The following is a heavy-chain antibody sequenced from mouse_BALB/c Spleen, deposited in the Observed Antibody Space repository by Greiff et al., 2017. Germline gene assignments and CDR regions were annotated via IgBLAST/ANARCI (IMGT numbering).Heavy chain of an antibody. V-gene: IGHV1S126*01. CDR1: GYSFTSYW. J-gene: IGHJ4*01. CDR2: IDPSDSET. D-gene: IGHD6-5*01. CDR3: ARSLPYCAMDY. Sequence: QVQLQQSGPQLVRPGASVKISCKASGYSFTSYWMHWVKQRPGQGLEWIGMIDPSDSETRLNQKFKDKATLTVDKSSSTAYMQLSSPTSEDSAVYYCARSLPYCAMDYWGQGTSVTVSS.